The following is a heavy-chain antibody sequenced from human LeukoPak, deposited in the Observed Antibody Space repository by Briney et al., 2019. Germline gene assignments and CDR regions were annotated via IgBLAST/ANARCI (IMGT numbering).Heavy chain of an antibody. J-gene: IGHJ4*02. V-gene: IGHV3-23*01. Sequence: GGSLRLSCAASGFTFSSYAMSWVRQAPGKGLEWVSAISGSGGSTYYADSAKGRFTISRDNSKNTLYLQMNSLRAEDTAVYYCATDIVVVVAATDYWGQGTLVTVSS. D-gene: IGHD2-15*01. CDR3: ATDIVVVVAATDY. CDR1: GFTFSSYA. CDR2: ISGSGGST.